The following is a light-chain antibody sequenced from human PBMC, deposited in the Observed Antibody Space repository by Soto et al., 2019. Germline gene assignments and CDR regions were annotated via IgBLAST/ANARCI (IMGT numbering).Light chain of an antibody. CDR1: QTIMTY. Sequence: DIQMTQSPSSLSASVGDEVTITCRASQTIMTYLNWYQLKPGKPPRLLIYAASSLQSGVPSRFSGSGSGTEFTLTISRLQPEDFATYYCQQLNSYPITFGQGTRLEIK. CDR3: QQLNSYPIT. V-gene: IGKV1-17*01. CDR2: AAS. J-gene: IGKJ5*01.